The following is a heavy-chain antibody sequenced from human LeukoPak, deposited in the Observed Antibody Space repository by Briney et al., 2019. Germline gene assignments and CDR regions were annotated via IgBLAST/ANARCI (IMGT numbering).Heavy chain of an antibody. Sequence: GGSLRLPSAASGFTFSSYAMSWVRQAPGKGLEWVSGISGSGGSTYYADSVKGRFTISRDNFKNTLYLQMNSLRAEDTAVYYCAKDGGGYCSSTSCSHDYWGQGTPVTVSS. V-gene: IGHV3-23*01. CDR2: ISGSGGST. D-gene: IGHD2-2*01. J-gene: IGHJ4*02. CDR3: AKDGGGYCSSTSCSHDY. CDR1: GFTFSSYA.